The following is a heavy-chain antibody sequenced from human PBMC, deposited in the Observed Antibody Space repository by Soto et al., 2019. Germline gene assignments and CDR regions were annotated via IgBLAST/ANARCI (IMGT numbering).Heavy chain of an antibody. J-gene: IGHJ4*02. D-gene: IGHD4-17*01. CDR2: ISSGGSST. V-gene: IGHV3-23*01. Sequence: EVQLLESGGGLVQPGGSLRLSCAASGFTFNDYAMGWDRQAPGKGLKWVSTISSGGSSTYYADSVRGRFTISRDNSKNRLYMQMNSLGAEDTAVFYCAKVRPYGDFQVHFDFWGQGTLVTVSS. CDR1: GFTFNDYA. CDR3: AKVRPYGDFQVHFDF.